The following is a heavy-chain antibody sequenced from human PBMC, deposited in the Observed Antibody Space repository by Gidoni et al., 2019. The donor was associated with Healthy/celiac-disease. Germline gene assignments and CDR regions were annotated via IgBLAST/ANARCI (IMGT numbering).Heavy chain of an antibody. D-gene: IGHD1-26*01. CDR2: INHSGST. CDR3: ARGFWEVNYYYYYGMDV. J-gene: IGHJ6*02. CDR1: GGSFSGYY. Sequence: QVQLQQWGAGLLKPSETLSLTCAVSGGSFSGYYWSWIRQPPGKGLEWIGEINHSGSTNYNPSLKSRVTISVDTSKNQFSLKLSSVTAADTAVYYCARGFWEVNYYYYYGMDVWGQGTTVTVSS. V-gene: IGHV4-34*01.